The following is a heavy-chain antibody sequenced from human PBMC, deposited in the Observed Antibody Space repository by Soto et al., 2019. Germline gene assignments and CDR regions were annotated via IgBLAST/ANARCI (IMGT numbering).Heavy chain of an antibody. J-gene: IGHJ6*03. CDR3: ANSRRGEYSYGSYYYKDV. CDR1: GYTLTELS. CDR2: FDPEDGET. V-gene: IGHV1-24*01. Sequence: ASVKVSCKVSGYTLTELSMPWVRQAPGKGLEWMGGFDPEDGETIYAQKFQGRVTMTEDTSTDTAYMELSSLRSEDTAVYYCANSRRGEYSYGSYYYKDVWGKGTTVTVSS. D-gene: IGHD5-18*01.